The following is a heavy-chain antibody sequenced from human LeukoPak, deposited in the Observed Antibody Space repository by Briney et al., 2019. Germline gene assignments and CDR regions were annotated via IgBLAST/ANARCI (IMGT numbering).Heavy chain of an antibody. D-gene: IGHD1-26*01. Sequence: PGGSLRLSCAASGFTFSRYSMNWVRQAPGKGLEWVSYISSSSSTIYYADSVKGRFTISRDNAKNSLYLQMNSLRAEDTAVYYCARSTQWELPTWWGQGTLVTVSS. CDR2: ISSSSSTI. CDR1: GFTFSRYS. CDR3: ARSTQWELPTW. V-gene: IGHV3-48*01. J-gene: IGHJ4*02.